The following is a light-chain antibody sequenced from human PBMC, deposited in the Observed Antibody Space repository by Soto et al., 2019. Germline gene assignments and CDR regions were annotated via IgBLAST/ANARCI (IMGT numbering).Light chain of an antibody. V-gene: IGKV3-20*01. J-gene: IGKJ5*01. Sequence: ENGLTQSPGTLSLSPGERATLSCRASQSVSSSYLAWYQQKPGQAPRLLIYGASSRATGIPDRFSGSGSGTDFTLTISRLEPEDFAMYYCHQYGSSPPFTFGQGTRLEIK. CDR1: QSVSSSY. CDR2: GAS. CDR3: HQYGSSPPFT.